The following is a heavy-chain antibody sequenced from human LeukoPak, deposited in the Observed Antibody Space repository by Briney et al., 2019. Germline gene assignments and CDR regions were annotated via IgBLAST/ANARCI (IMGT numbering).Heavy chain of an antibody. Sequence: GGSLRLSCAASGFTFSSYSMNWVRQAPGGGLEWVSYISSSSSTIFYADSVKGRFTFSRDNAKNSVYLQMNSLRDEDTAVYYCARGYGSGSYLSYWGQGTLVTVSS. CDR2: ISSSSSTI. J-gene: IGHJ4*02. CDR3: ARGYGSGSYLSY. D-gene: IGHD3-10*01. CDR1: GFTFSSYS. V-gene: IGHV3-48*02.